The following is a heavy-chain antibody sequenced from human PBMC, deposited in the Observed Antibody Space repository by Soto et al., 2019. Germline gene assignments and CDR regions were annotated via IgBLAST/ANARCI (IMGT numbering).Heavy chain of an antibody. Sequence: QVQLVQSGAEVKKPGASVKVSCKASGYTFTSYGISWVRQAPGQGLEWMGWISAYNGNTNYAQKLQGRVTMTTDTTTSTAYRERRSLRSDDTAVYYCARVLTAAGFDYWGQGTLVTVSS. D-gene: IGHD6-13*01. V-gene: IGHV1-18*01. J-gene: IGHJ4*02. CDR2: ISAYNGNT. CDR1: GYTFTSYG. CDR3: ARVLTAAGFDY.